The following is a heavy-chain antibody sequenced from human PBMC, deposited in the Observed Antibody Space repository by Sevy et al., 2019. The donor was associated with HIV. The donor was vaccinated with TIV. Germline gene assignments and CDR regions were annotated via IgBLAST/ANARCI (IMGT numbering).Heavy chain of an antibody. CDR1: GFTFSSNW. Sequence: GGSLRLSCAASGFTFSSNWMTWVRQAPGKGLEWVANVKQDMSEKYYADSVKGRFTISRDNAKNSLFLQMNSLRAEDTAVYYCARAQQVTMLVVIGGLYFDLWGLGTLVTVSS. D-gene: IGHD3-3*01. V-gene: IGHV3-7*01. CDR3: ARAQQVTMLVVIGGLYFDL. J-gene: IGHJ4*02. CDR2: VKQDMSEK.